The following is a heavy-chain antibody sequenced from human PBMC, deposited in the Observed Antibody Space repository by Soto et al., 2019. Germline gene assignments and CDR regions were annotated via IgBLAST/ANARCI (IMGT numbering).Heavy chain of an antibody. V-gene: IGHV3-7*01. Sequence: EVQLVESGGGLVQPGGSLRLSCVASKFTFSNYWMTWVRQAPGKGLEWVANIKEDGSEKYYVDSVKGRFTISRDNAKNSVYLQTSSLRAEDTAVYYCARVYFKYDYWGQGTLVTVSS. CDR3: ARVYFKYDY. J-gene: IGHJ4*02. CDR2: IKEDGSEK. CDR1: KFTFSNYW. D-gene: IGHD3-10*01.